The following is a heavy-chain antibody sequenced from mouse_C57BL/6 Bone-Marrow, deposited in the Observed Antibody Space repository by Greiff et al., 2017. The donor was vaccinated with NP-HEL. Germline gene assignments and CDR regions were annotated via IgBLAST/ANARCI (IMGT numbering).Heavy chain of an antibody. CDR3: ARSGYYGKSFAY. Sequence: QVQLKQSGAELVKPGASVKISCKASGYAFSSYWMNWVKQRPGKGLEWIGQIYPGDGDTNYNGKFKGKATLTADKSSSTAYMQLSSLTSEDSAVYFCARSGYYGKSFAYWGQGTLVTVSA. CDR2: IYPGDGDT. CDR1: GYAFSSYW. J-gene: IGHJ3*01. V-gene: IGHV1-80*01. D-gene: IGHD1-1*01.